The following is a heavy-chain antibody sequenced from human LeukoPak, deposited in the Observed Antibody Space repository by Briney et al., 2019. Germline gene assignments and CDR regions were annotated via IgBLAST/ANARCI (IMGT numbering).Heavy chain of an antibody. CDR3: ARLRGYDWAANY. D-gene: IGHD5-12*01. Sequence: PGESLKISCKASGYSFSGYWIAWVRQMPGKGLEWMGIIFPGDSDTRYSPSFQGQVTISADKSISTAYLQWSSLKASDTAMYYCARLRGYDWAANYWGQGTLVTVSS. V-gene: IGHV5-51*01. J-gene: IGHJ4*02. CDR2: IFPGDSDT. CDR1: GYSFSGYW.